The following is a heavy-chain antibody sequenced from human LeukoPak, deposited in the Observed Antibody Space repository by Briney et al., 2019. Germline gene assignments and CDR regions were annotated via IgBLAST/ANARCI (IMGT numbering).Heavy chain of an antibody. D-gene: IGHD6-19*01. Sequence: ASVKVSCKASGYTCTSYYMHWVRQAPGQGLGWMGIINPSGGSTSYAQKFQGRVTMTRDTSTSTVYMELSSLRSEDTAVYYCARTGDSSGWYAWFDPWGQGTLVTVSS. CDR1: GYTCTSYY. V-gene: IGHV1-46*01. J-gene: IGHJ5*02. CDR3: ARTGDSSGWYAWFDP. CDR2: INPSGGST.